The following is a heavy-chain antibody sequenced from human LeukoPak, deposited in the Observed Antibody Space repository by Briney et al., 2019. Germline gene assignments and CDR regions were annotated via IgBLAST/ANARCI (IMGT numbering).Heavy chain of an antibody. Sequence: RGSLRLSCEVSGCTFNDAWMSWICQAPGKGLEWVGRVRKTAEGKTTDYAAPVRRRFSISRDDSKNMVFLQMNRLETEDTAFYYCSAGLGKTHDDSWGHGTLVTVSS. D-gene: IGHD3-3*01. J-gene: IGHJ5*01. CDR3: SAGLGKTHDDS. V-gene: IGHV3-15*01. CDR1: GCTFNDAW. CDR2: VRKTAEGKTT.